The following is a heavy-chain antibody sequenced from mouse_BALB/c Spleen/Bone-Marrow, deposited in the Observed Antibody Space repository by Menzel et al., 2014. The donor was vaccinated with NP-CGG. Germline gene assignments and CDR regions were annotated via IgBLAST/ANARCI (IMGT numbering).Heavy chain of an antibody. D-gene: IGHD2-10*02. CDR2: IRTNVSGYIT. J-gene: IGHJ3*01. Sequence: VQVVESGGGLVQPGGSLRLSCATSGFTFTDYYMSWVRQPPGKALEWFGFIRTNVSGYITEYSASVKGTFTISRADSQRILCLQMNALRAEDSATYYCARDIKYGNYIAYWGQGTLVTVSA. CDR1: GFTFTDYY. CDR3: ARDIKYGNYIAY. V-gene: IGHV7-3*02.